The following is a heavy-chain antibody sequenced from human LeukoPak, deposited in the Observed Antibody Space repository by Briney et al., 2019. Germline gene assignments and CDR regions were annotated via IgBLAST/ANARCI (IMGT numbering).Heavy chain of an antibody. V-gene: IGHV1-24*01. CDR2: FDPEDGEI. D-gene: IGHD3-22*01. J-gene: IGHJ4*02. CDR1: GYTLTELS. Sequence: ASVKVSCKVSGYTLTELSTHWVRQAPGKGLEWMGGFDPEDGEIVYAQNFQGRVTMTQDTSTDTAHMELSSLRSEDTAIYYCATANRLTRDSSGYYPDSWGQGTLVTVSS. CDR3: ATANRLTRDSSGYYPDS.